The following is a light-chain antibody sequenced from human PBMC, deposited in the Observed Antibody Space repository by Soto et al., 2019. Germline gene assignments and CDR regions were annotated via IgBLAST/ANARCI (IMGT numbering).Light chain of an antibody. J-gene: IGKJ4*01. CDR3: QQFSSYPLT. CDR2: DAS. CDR1: QTVRNNY. V-gene: IGKV3-20*01. Sequence: EFVLTQSPGTLSFSPGERATLSCRASQTVRNNYLAWYQQKPGQAPRLLIYDASSRATGIPDRFSGGGSGTDFTLTISRLELEDFAVYYCQQFSSYPLTFGGGTKVDIK.